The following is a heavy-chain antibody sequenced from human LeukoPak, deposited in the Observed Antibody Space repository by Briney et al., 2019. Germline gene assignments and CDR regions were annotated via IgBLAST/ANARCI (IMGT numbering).Heavy chain of an antibody. V-gene: IGHV4-38-2*02. CDR2: INHSGST. CDR1: DYSISSGYGYY. CDR3: ARLRPYGSGSHFRNYYYYYMDV. J-gene: IGHJ6*03. D-gene: IGHD3-10*01. Sequence: SETLSLTCTVSDYSISSGYGYYWGWIRQPPGKGLEWIGEINHSGSTNYNPSLKSRVTISVDTSKNQFSLKLSSVTAADTAVYYCARLRPYGSGSHFRNYYYYYMDVWGEGATVTVSS.